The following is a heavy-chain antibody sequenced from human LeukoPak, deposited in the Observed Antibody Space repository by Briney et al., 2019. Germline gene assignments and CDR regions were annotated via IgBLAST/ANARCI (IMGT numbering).Heavy chain of an antibody. V-gene: IGHV4-34*01. CDR3: ARLGSYSDH. CDR1: GGSFSGYY. CDR2: INHSGST. Sequence: SETLSLTCAVYGGSFSGYYWSWIRQPPGKGLEWIGEINHSGSTNYNPSLKSRVTISVDTSKNQFSLKLSSVTAEDMAVYYCARLGSYSDHWGQGTLVTVSS. D-gene: IGHD1-26*01. J-gene: IGHJ4*02.